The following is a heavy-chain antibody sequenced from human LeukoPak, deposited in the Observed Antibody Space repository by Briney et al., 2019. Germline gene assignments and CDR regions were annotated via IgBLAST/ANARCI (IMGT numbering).Heavy chain of an antibody. CDR3: ARGRRGYSTVTTIRFDY. Sequence: PSETLSLTCTVSGGSISSYYWSWIRQPAGKGLEWIGRIYTSGSTNYNPSLKSRVTMSVDTSKNQFSLKLSSVTAADTAVYYCARGRRGYSTVTTIRFDYWGQGTLVTVSS. J-gene: IGHJ4*02. D-gene: IGHD4-17*01. CDR1: GGSISSYY. CDR2: IYTSGST. V-gene: IGHV4-4*07.